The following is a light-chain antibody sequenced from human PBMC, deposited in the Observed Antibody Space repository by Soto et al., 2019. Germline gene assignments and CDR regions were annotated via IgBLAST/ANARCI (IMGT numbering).Light chain of an antibody. Sequence: QSALTQPASVSGSPGQSITISCTGTSSDVGGSNYVSWYQQHPGTAPKLMIYDVSNRPSGVSNRFSGTKSGNTASLTISELQAEDEADYYCSSYTSSSTLRGVFGTGTKLTVL. CDR1: SSDVGGSNY. V-gene: IGLV2-14*01. CDR2: DVS. J-gene: IGLJ1*01. CDR3: SSYTSSSTLRGV.